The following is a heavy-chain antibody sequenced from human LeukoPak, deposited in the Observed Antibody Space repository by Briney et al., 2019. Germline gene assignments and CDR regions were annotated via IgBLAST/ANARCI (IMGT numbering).Heavy chain of an antibody. CDR3: AKSSPPPLRS. V-gene: IGHV3-23*01. CDR1: GFSFSSYA. Sequence: GGSLRLSCATSGFSFSSYAMSWVRQAPGKGLEWVSAMSSSDDGRYYAASVRGRFTISRDTSRSTLYLQMNSLRAEDAAVYYCAKSSPPPLRSWDQGTLVTVSS. J-gene: IGHJ5*02. CDR2: MSSSDDGR.